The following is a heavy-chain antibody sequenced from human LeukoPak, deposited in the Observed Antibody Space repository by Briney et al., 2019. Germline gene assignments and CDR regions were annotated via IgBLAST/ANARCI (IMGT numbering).Heavy chain of an antibody. CDR2: IIPIFGTA. CDR3: ASLAARPKYFQH. V-gene: IGHV1-69*13. Sequence: SVKVSCKASGGTFSSYAISWVRQAPGQGLEWMGGIIPIFGTANYARKFQGRVTITADESTSTAYMELSSLRSEDTAVYYCASLAARPKYFQHWGQGTLVTVSS. D-gene: IGHD6-6*01. J-gene: IGHJ1*01. CDR1: GGTFSSYA.